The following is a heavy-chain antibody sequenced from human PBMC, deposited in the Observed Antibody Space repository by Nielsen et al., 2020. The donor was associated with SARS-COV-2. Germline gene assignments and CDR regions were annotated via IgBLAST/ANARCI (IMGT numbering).Heavy chain of an antibody. CDR3: GRKAAALGFDY. CDR2: INPNNGDT. V-gene: IGHV1-2*05. CDR1: GYAFTGYY. Sequence: ASVKVSCKASGYAFTGYYMHWVRQAPGQGLEWMGRINPNNGDTNYAQKFQGRVTMTRDTSIRTVYMELSRLTSDDTVVYYCGRKAAALGFDYWGQGTLVTVSS. J-gene: IGHJ4*02. D-gene: IGHD6-13*01.